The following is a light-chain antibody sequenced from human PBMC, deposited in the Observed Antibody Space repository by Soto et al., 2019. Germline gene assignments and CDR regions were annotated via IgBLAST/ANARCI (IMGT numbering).Light chain of an antibody. Sequence: QSVLTQPPSVSGAPGQRVTISCTGSSSNIGAGYDVHWYQQLPGTAPKLLIYGNSNRPSGVPDRFSGSKSGTSASLAITGLQAEAEGDYYCQSYDISLSVVFGGGTKLTVL. J-gene: IGLJ2*01. V-gene: IGLV1-40*01. CDR3: QSYDISLSVV. CDR2: GNS. CDR1: SSNIGAGYD.